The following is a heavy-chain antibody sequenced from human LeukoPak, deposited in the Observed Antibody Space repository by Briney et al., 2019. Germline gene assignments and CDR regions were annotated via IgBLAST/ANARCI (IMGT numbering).Heavy chain of an antibody. J-gene: IGHJ4*02. D-gene: IGHD6-19*01. CDR3: AKDWQQRLRGLYYIDY. CDR2: ISYDGSNK. V-gene: IGHV3-30*18. CDR1: GFTFSSYG. Sequence: GGSLRLSCAASGFTFSSYGMHWVRQAPGKGLEWVAVISYDGSNKYYADSVKGRFTISRDNSKNTLYLQMNSLRAEDTAVYYCAKDWQQRLRGLYYIDYWGQGTLVTVSS.